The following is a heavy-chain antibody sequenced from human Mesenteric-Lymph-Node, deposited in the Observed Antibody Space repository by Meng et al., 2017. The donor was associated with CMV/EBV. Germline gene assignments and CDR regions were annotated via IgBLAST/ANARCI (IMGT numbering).Heavy chain of an antibody. D-gene: IGHD2-2*01. J-gene: IGHJ5*02. CDR1: GFDSNTYG. CDR3: GKAIYCSSTSCSRGWFDP. Sequence: GGSLRLSCAASGFDSNTYGMHWVRQAPGKGLEWVSAISGSGDGTSYADSVEGRFTVSRDNSKNTLYLQMNSLRAEDTAIYYCGKAIYCSSTSCSRGWFDPWGQGTLVTVSS. CDR2: ISGSGDGT. V-gene: IGHV3-23*01.